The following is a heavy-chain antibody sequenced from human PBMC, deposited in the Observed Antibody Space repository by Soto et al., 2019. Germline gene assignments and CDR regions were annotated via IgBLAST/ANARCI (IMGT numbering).Heavy chain of an antibody. J-gene: IGHJ3*01. D-gene: IGHD3-10*01. V-gene: IGHV3-74*01. CDR3: ARWVRGYYGFDV. CDR1: GFTFRSYW. CDR2: IKIDGSNT. Sequence: EVQLVESGGGLVRPGGSLRLSCAASGFTFRSYWIPWVGQARGKGLVWVSRIKIDGSNTNYADSVGGRFTISRDNAKNTVYLEMNSLRAEDTALYYCARWVRGYYGFDVWGQGTMVAVSS.